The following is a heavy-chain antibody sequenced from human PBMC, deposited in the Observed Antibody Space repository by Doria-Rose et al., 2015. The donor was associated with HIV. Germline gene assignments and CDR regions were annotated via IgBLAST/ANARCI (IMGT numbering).Heavy chain of an antibody. CDR2: IFSDDER. Sequence: QESGPVLVKPTETLTLTCTVSGVSLSSPGMGVSWIRQPPGKALEWLANIFSDDERAYKPSLKSRLTISSGTSKSQVVLTMTDMDPVDTATYYCARIKSSRWYHKYYFDFWGQGTLVIASA. CDR1: GVSLSSPGMG. J-gene: IGHJ4*02. CDR3: ARIKSSRWYHKYYFDF. D-gene: IGHD6-13*01. V-gene: IGHV2-26*01.